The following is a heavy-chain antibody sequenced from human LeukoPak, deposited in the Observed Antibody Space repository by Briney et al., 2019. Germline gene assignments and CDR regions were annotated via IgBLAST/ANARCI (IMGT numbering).Heavy chain of an antibody. CDR3: ARVISSSWYSDY. CDR2: ISSSSSYI. J-gene: IGHJ4*02. V-gene: IGHV3-21*01. Sequence: PGGSLRLSCEASGFTFSSSNMNWVRKPPGRGLEWVSSISSSSSYIYYADSVKGRFTISRDNAKNSLYLQMNSLRAEDTAVYYCARVISSSWYSDYWGQGTLVTVSP. D-gene: IGHD6-13*01. CDR1: GFTFSSSN.